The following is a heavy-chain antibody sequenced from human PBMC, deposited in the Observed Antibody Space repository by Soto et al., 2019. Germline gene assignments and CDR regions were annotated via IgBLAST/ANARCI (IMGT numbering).Heavy chain of an antibody. CDR1: GGSVSSGSYY. D-gene: IGHD3-10*01. CDR3: ARDWRYYYGSGSYMGDYYYGMDV. V-gene: IGHV4-61*01. Sequence: PSETLSLTCTVSGGSVSSGSYYWSWIRQPPGKGLEWIGYIYYSGSTNYNPSLKSRVTISVDTSKNQFSLKLSSVTAADTAVYCCARDWRYYYGSGSYMGDYYYGMDVWGQGTTVTVSS. J-gene: IGHJ6*02. CDR2: IYYSGST.